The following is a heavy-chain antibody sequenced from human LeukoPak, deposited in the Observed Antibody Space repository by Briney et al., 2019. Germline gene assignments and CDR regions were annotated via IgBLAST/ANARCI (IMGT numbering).Heavy chain of an antibody. V-gene: IGHV4-34*01. CDR1: GGSFSGYY. D-gene: IGHD3-22*01. J-gene: IGHJ5*02. Sequence: SETLSLTCAVYGGSFSGYYWSWIRQPPGKGLEWIGEINHSGSTNYNPSLKSRVTISVDTSKNQFSLKLSSVTAADTAVYYCARSTAMIVVVNGWFDPWGQGTLVTVSS. CDR2: INHSGST. CDR3: ARSTAMIVVVNGWFDP.